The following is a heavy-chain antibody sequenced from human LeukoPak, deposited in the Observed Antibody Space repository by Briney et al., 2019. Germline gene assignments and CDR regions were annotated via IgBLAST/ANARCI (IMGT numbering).Heavy chain of an antibody. V-gene: IGHV4-59*01. J-gene: IGHJ4*02. CDR3: ARGGNCSGGSCYYKYFDY. CDR2: IYYSGST. Sequence: SETLSLTCTVSGGSISSCYGSWIRQPPGKGLEWIGYIYYSGSTNYNPSLNSRVTISVDTSKNQFSLKLSSVTAADTAVYYCARGGNCSGGSCYYKYFDYWGQGTLVTVSS. D-gene: IGHD2-15*01. CDR1: GGSISSCY.